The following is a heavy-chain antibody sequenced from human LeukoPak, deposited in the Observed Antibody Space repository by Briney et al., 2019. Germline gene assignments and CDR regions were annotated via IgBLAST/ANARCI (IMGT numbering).Heavy chain of an antibody. J-gene: IGHJ6*03. CDR3: ARVSLNYDYYYMDV. CDR1: AYSISSGYY. V-gene: IGHV4-38-2*02. Sequence: SETLSLTCTVSAYSISSGYYWGWIRQPPGKGLEWIGSLSHSGSTYYNPSLKSRVTISVDTSKNQFSLKLSSVTAADTAVYYCARVSLNYDYYYMDVWGKGTTVTVSS. CDR2: LSHSGST.